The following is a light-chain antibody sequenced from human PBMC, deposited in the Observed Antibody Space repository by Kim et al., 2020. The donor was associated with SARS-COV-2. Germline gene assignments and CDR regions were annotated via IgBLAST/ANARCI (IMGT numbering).Light chain of an antibody. CDR1: SSNIGNNY. J-gene: IGLJ2*01. Sequence: GQKVTNSCSGSSSNIGNNYVSWYQQLPGTAPKFLIYDNNKRPSGIPDRFSGSKSGTSATLGITGLQTGDEADYYCGTWDSSLSAGVFGGGTKLTVL. CDR2: DNN. V-gene: IGLV1-51*01. CDR3: GTWDSSLSAGV.